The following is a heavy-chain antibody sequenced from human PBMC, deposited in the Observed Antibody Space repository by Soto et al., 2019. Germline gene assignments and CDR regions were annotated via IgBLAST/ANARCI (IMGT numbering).Heavy chain of an antibody. J-gene: IGHJ6*02. Sequence: GGSLRLSCAASGFTFSSYGMHWVRQAPGKGLEWVAVISYDGSNKYYADSVKGRFTISRGNSKNTLYLQMNSLRAEDTAVYYCAKDPGQQLVYYYYGMDVWGQGTTVTVSS. V-gene: IGHV3-30*18. CDR3: AKDPGQQLVYYYYGMDV. CDR1: GFTFSSYG. CDR2: ISYDGSNK. D-gene: IGHD6-13*01.